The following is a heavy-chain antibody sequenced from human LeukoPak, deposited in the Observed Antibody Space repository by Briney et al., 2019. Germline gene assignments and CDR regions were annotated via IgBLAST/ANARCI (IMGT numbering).Heavy chain of an antibody. V-gene: IGHV3-21*01. J-gene: IGHJ6*02. CDR1: GFTFSSYS. Sequence: GGSLRLPCAASGFTFSSYSMNWVRQAPGKGLEWVSSISSSSSSIYYADSVKGRFTISRDNAKNSLYLQMNSLRAEDTAVYYCARDPFSVPAEDYYYGMDVWGQGTTVTVSS. CDR3: ARDPFSVPAEDYYYGMDV. D-gene: IGHD2-2*01. CDR2: ISSSSSSI.